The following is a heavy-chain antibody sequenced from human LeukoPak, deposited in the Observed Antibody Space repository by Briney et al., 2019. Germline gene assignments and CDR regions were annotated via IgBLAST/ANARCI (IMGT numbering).Heavy chain of an antibody. CDR2: IFRSGST. V-gene: IGHV4-38-2*02. J-gene: IGHJ4*02. CDR3: AREQSASCDY. Sequence: SETLSLTCAVSGFSISSGYYWNWIRQPPGKGLEWIGSIFRSGSTYYTPSLKSRVTISVDTSKNQFSLKLTSVTAADTAVYYCAREQSASCDYWGQGTLVTVSS. D-gene: IGHD2-2*01. CDR1: GFSISSGYY.